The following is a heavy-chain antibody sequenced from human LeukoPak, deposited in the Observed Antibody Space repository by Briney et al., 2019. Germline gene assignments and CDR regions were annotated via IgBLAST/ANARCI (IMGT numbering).Heavy chain of an antibody. CDR1: GSTFSTYN. CDR2: ISSSSSTI. Sequence: GGSLRLSCAASGSTFSTYNMNWVRQAPGKGLEWVSYISSSSSTIYYADSVKGRFTVSRDNAKNSLYLQMDSLRDEDTAVYYCARDLGPNLYYYDNSGYFDYWGQGTLVTVSS. CDR3: ARDLGPNLYYYDNSGYFDY. J-gene: IGHJ4*02. D-gene: IGHD3-22*01. V-gene: IGHV3-48*02.